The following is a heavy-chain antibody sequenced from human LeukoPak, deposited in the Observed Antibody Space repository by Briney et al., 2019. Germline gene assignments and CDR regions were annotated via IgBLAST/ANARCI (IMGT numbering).Heavy chain of an antibody. D-gene: IGHD1-26*01. Sequence: GGSLRLSCAASGFTFSSYGMHWVRQAPGKGLEWVSTISGSGNSTYYADSVKGRFTISRDNSKNTLYLQMNSLRAEDTAVYYCAKRSNRGELREDDYWGQGTLVTVSS. CDR1: GFTFSSYG. CDR3: AKRSNRGELREDDY. V-gene: IGHV3-23*01. J-gene: IGHJ4*02. CDR2: ISGSGNST.